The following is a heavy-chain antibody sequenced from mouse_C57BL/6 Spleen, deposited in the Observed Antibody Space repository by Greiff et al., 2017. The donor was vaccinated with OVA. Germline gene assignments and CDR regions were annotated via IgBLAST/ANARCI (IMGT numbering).Heavy chain of an antibody. V-gene: IGHV14-3*01. CDR1: GFNIKNTY. CDR3: ARSDGSSGFDY. J-gene: IGHJ2*01. Sequence: VQLQQSVAELVRPGASVKLSCTASGFNIKNTYMHWVKQRPEQGLEWIGRIDPAHGNTKYAPKFQGKATITADTAYNTSYLQLISLTSDDAAIYYCARSDGSSGFDYWGQGTTLTVSS. CDR2: IDPAHGNT. D-gene: IGHD1-1*01.